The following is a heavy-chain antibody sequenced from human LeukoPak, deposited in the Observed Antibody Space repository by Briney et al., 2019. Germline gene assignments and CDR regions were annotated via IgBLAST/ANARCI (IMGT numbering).Heavy chain of an antibody. CDR3: ARDLIAARPGWFDP. J-gene: IGHJ5*02. Sequence: ASVKVSCKASGYTFTTYGINWVRQAPGQGLEWMGWISAHNGNTNYAQNLQGRVTLTTDTSASTAYMELRSLRSDDTAVYYCARDLIAARPGWFDPWGQGTLVTVSS. CDR1: GYTFTTYG. V-gene: IGHV1-18*01. D-gene: IGHD6-6*01. CDR2: ISAHNGNT.